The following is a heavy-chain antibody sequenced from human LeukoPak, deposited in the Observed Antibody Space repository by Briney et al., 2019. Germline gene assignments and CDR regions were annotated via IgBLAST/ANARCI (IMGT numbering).Heavy chain of an antibody. J-gene: IGHJ4*02. V-gene: IGHV3-30*05. D-gene: IGHD6-13*01. Sequence: GGSLRLSCAASGFTFSNAWMHWVRQAPGKGLEWVAAISYDGSNKYYADSVKGRFTVSRDNSKNTLYLQLNSLRAEGTAVYYCASQIAAAGTYLTPHYWGQGTLVTVSS. CDR1: GFTFSNAW. CDR2: ISYDGSNK. CDR3: ASQIAAAGTYLTPHY.